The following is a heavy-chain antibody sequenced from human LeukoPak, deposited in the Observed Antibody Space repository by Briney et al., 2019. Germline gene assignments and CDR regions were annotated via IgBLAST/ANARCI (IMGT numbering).Heavy chain of an antibody. Sequence: GGSLRLSCAASGFTFSSSAMSWFRQAPGKGLEWVSAISGSGGSTYYADSVKGRFTISRDNSKNTLNLQMNSLRAEDTAVYYCASVPFWSGTSEFDPWGQGTLVTVSS. CDR1: GFTFSSSA. J-gene: IGHJ5*02. V-gene: IGHV3-23*01. CDR3: ASVPFWSGTSEFDP. D-gene: IGHD3-3*01. CDR2: ISGSGGST.